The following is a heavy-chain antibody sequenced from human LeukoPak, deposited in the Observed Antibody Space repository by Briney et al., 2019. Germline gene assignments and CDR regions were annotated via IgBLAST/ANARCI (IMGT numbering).Heavy chain of an antibody. Sequence: GGSLRLSCAASGFTFSSYAMSWVRQAPGKGLEWVSAISGSGGSTYYADSVKGRFTISRDNSKNALYLQMNSLRAEDTAVYYCAKILGYSYGYCDYWGQGTLVTVSS. CDR2: ISGSGGST. J-gene: IGHJ4*02. CDR3: AKILGYSYGYCDY. D-gene: IGHD5-18*01. V-gene: IGHV3-23*01. CDR1: GFTFSSYA.